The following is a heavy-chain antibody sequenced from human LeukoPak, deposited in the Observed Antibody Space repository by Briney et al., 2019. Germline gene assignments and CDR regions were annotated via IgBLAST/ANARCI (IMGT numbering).Heavy chain of an antibody. CDR2: ISYDGSNK. V-gene: IGHV3-30*18. CDR3: AKGQRRYYDSSGYYDY. D-gene: IGHD3-22*01. CDR1: GFTFSSYG. J-gene: IGHJ4*02. Sequence: GRSLRLSCAASGFTFSSYGMHWVRQAPGKGLEWVAVISYDGSNKYYADSVKGRFTISRDNSKNTLYLQMNSLRAEDTAVYYCAKGQRRYYDSSGYYDYWGQGTLVTVSS.